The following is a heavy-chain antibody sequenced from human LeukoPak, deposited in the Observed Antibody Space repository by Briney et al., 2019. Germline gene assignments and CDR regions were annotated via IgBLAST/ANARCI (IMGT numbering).Heavy chain of an antibody. CDR1: GFTFSSYS. J-gene: IGHJ4*02. V-gene: IGHV3-48*01. Sequence: QAGGSLRLSCAASGFTFSSYSMNWVRQAPGKGLEWVSYISSSSSTIYYADSVKGRFTISRDNAKNSLYLQMNSLRAEDTALYYCARSPHILTGENFDYWGQGTLVTVSS. D-gene: IGHD3-9*01. CDR2: ISSSSSTI. CDR3: ARSPHILTGENFDY.